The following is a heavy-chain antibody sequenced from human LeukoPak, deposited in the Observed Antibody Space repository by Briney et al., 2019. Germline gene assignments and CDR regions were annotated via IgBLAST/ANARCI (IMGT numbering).Heavy chain of an antibody. J-gene: IGHJ4*02. V-gene: IGHV3-7*04. Sequence: PGGSLRLSCAASGFSFSRYWMSWVRQAPGKGLEWVANIKQDGSEKNYVESVKGRFTISRDNAKNSLYLQTNSLRAEDTAVYYCAKERYCSGGSCFHFSDSWGQGTLVTVSS. CDR2: IKQDGSEK. D-gene: IGHD2-15*01. CDR3: AKERYCSGGSCFHFSDS. CDR1: GFSFSRYW.